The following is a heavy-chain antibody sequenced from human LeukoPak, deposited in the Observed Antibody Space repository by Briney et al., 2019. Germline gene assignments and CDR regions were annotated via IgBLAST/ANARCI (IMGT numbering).Heavy chain of an antibody. D-gene: IGHD3-10*01. Sequence: GGSLRLSCAASGFTFSSYWMSRVRQAPGKGLEWVANIKQDGSEKYYVDSVKGRFTISRDNAKNSLYLQMNSLRAEDTAVYYCARDQSGYYGSGSVYWGQGTLVTVSS. CDR2: IKQDGSEK. V-gene: IGHV3-7*01. J-gene: IGHJ4*02. CDR1: GFTFSSYW. CDR3: ARDQSGYYGSGSVY.